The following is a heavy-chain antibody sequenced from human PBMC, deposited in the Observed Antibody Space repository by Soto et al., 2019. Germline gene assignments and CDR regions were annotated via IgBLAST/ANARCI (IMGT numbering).Heavy chain of an antibody. Sequence: TSETQSLTSTVSGGSISSSSCYWGWIRQPPGKGLEWIGSIYYSGSTYYNPSLKSRVTISVDTSKNQFSLKLTSVTAADTAVYYCARDKWRAGAGGLYGMDVWGQGTTVTVSS. CDR1: GGSISSSSCY. CDR2: IYYSGST. V-gene: IGHV4-39*07. CDR3: ARDKWRAGAGGLYGMDV. D-gene: IGHD6-13*01. J-gene: IGHJ6*02.